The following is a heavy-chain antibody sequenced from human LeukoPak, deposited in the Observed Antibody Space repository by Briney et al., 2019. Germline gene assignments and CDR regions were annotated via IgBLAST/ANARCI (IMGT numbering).Heavy chain of an antibody. CDR2: IYYSGST. Sequence: SETLSLTCTVSGGSISSSSYYWGWIRQPPGKGLEWIGYIYYSGSTNYNPSLKSRVTISVDTSKNQFSLKLSSVTAADTAVYYCARVSPLLWFGEFDYWGQGTLVTVSS. CDR1: GGSISSSSYY. J-gene: IGHJ4*02. CDR3: ARVSPLLWFGEFDY. V-gene: IGHV4-61*05. D-gene: IGHD3-10*01.